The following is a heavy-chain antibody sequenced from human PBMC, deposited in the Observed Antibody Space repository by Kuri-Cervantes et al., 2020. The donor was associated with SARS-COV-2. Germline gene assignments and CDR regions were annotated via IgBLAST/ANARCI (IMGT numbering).Heavy chain of an antibody. CDR2: INPDGSYT. Sequence: GGSLRLSCAASGFTLSGHWIHWVRQAPGKGLVWVSRINPDGSYTNNADSVKGRFTLSRDNAKNMLFLQMNSLRAEDTAVYYCVRDGDHWNFDYWGQGTLVTVSS. CDR1: GFTLSGHW. D-gene: IGHD1-1*01. CDR3: VRDGDHWNFDY. J-gene: IGHJ4*02. V-gene: IGHV3-74*01.